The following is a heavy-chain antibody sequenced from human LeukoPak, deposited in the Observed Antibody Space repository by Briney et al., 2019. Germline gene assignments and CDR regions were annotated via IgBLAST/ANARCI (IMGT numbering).Heavy chain of an antibody. J-gene: IGHJ4*02. V-gene: IGHV3-23*01. Sequence: GGSLRLSRAASGFTFSGYAMSWVRQAPGQGLQWVSGINDLGATFYADSVKGRFTISRDNSKNTLYLQMNSMRAEDTAVYYCSKDHCTTTRCIAGFDFWGQGTLVTVSS. D-gene: IGHD2-2*01. CDR3: SKDHCTTTRCIAGFDF. CDR1: GFTFSGYA. CDR2: INDLGAT.